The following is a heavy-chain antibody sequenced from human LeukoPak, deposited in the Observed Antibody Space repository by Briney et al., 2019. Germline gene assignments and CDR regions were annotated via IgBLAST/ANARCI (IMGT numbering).Heavy chain of an antibody. Sequence: GGSLRLSCAASGFSFSSYSMNWVRQAPGKGLGWVSSISSVSSYTYYADSVKGRFTISRDNAKNSLYLQMNSLRAEDTAVYYCARAGEYYYDSSGYFWGQGTLVTVSS. CDR2: ISSVSSYT. D-gene: IGHD3-22*01. J-gene: IGHJ4*02. CDR1: GFSFSSYS. V-gene: IGHV3-21*01. CDR3: ARAGEYYYDSSGYF.